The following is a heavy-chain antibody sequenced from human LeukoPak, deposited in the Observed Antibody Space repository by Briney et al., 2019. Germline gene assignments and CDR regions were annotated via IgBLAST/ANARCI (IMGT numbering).Heavy chain of an antibody. CDR2: ISYDGSNK. CDR1: RFTFSSYA. Sequence: GGSLRLSCAASRFTFSSYAMHWVRQAPGKGLEWVAVISYDGSNKYYADSVKGRFTISRDNSKNTLYLQMNSLRAEDTAVYYCARPSFGVRLVTNYFDYWGQGTLVTVSS. CDR3: ARPSFGVRLVTNYFDY. D-gene: IGHD3-9*01. V-gene: IGHV3-30*04. J-gene: IGHJ4*02.